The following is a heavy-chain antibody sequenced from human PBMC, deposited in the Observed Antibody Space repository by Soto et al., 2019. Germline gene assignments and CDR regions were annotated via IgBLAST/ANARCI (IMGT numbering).Heavy chain of an antibody. CDR1: GYTFTSYG. D-gene: IGHD3-3*01. J-gene: IGHJ6*02. Sequence: QVQLVQSGAEVKKPGASVKVSCKASGYTFTSYGISWARQAPGQGLEWMGWISAYNGNTNYAQKLQGRVTMTTDTSTSTAYMELRSLRSDDTAVYYCARAERITIFGVADYGMDVWGQGTTVTVSS. V-gene: IGHV1-18*01. CDR2: ISAYNGNT. CDR3: ARAERITIFGVADYGMDV.